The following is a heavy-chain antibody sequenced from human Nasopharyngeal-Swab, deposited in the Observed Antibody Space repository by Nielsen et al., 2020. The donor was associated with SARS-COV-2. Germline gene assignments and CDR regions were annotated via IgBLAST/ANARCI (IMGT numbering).Heavy chain of an antibody. Sequence: GGSLRLSCAASGFTFNTYALSWVRQAPGKGLEWVSVISGSDYSTKYADSVKGRFTISRDNSKNTVNLQMNSLRAEDTAIYYCAKDRDSGDDSDDYYHYYGMDVWGQGTTVTVSS. CDR2: ISGSDYST. D-gene: IGHD5-12*01. CDR1: GFTFNTYA. V-gene: IGHV3-23*01. J-gene: IGHJ6*02. CDR3: AKDRDSGDDSDDYYHYYGMDV.